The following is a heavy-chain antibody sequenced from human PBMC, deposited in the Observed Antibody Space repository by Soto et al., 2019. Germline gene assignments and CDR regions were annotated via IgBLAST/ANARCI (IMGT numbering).Heavy chain of an antibody. D-gene: IGHD3-10*01. J-gene: IGHJ4*02. CDR2: ISGSGGST. V-gene: IGHV3-23*01. CDR1: GFTFSSYA. CDR3: ATVPGDYYFDY. Sequence: GGSLRLSCAASGFTFSSYAMSWVRQAPGKGLEWVSAISGSGGSTYYADSGKGRFTIARDNSKNTLYLHTNSLTAEDMAVYCCATVPGDYYFDYWRQGTLVTVSS.